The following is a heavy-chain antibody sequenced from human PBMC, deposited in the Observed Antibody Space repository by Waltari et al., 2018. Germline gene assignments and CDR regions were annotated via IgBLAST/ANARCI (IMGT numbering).Heavy chain of an antibody. J-gene: IGHJ5*02. CDR3: ARVSIAARPVWFDP. V-gene: IGHV4-39*07. CDR1: GGSISSSSYY. D-gene: IGHD6-6*01. CDR2: SYYSGST. Sequence: QLQLQESGPGLVKPSETLSLTCTVSGGSISSSSYYWGWIRQPPGKGLEWIGSSYYSGSTYYNPSLKSRVTISVDTSKNQFSLKLSSVTAADTAVYYCARVSIAARPVWFDPWGQGTLVTVSS.